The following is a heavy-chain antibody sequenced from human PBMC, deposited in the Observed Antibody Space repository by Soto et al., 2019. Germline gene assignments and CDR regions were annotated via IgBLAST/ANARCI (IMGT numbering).Heavy chain of an antibody. CDR2: IYYSGTT. CDR3: ARHNNGWLDFDY. Sequence: SETLSLTCTVSGDSITSNSYFWAWIRQPPGKGLEWIGSIYYSGTTYYNPSLKSRVTISVDRSKNQLSLKLSSVTAADTAVYYCARHNNGWLDFDYWGQGTLVTVSS. J-gene: IGHJ4*02. CDR1: GDSITSNSYF. V-gene: IGHV4-39*01. D-gene: IGHD6-19*01.